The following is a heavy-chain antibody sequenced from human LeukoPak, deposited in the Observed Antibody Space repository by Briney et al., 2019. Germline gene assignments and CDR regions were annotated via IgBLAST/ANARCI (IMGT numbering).Heavy chain of an antibody. V-gene: IGHV3-23*01. J-gene: IGHJ5*02. CDR3: AKGGLYGDYSSRFDP. CDR2: ISGSGGST. CDR1: GFTFSSYA. D-gene: IGHD4-17*01. Sequence: GGSLRLSCAASGFTFSSYAMSWVRRAPGKGLEWVSAISGSGGSTYYADSVKGRFTISRDNSKNTLYLQMNSLRAEDTAVYYCAKGGLYGDYSSRFDPWGQGTLVTVSS.